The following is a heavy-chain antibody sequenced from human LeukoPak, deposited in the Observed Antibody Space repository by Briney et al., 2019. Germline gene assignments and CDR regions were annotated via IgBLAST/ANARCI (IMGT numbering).Heavy chain of an antibody. CDR1: GFTFSSYA. Sequence: GSLRLSCAASGFTFSSYAMHWVRQAPGKGLEWVAVISYDGSNKYYADSVKGRFTISRDNSKNTLYLQMNSLRAEDTAVYYCAKDPQIYWGQGTLVTVSS. V-gene: IGHV3-30-3*01. J-gene: IGHJ4*02. CDR2: ISYDGSNK. CDR3: AKDPQIY.